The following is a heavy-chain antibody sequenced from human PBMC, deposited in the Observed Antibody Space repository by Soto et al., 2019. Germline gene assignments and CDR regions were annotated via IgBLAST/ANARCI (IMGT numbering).Heavy chain of an antibody. D-gene: IGHD5-12*01. CDR3: ARGRWLRSSFDY. CDR2: INHSGST. V-gene: IGHV4-34*01. CDR1: GGSFSGYY. Sequence: QVQLQQWGAGLLKPSETLSLTCAVYGGSFSGYYWSWIRQPPGKGLEWIGEINHSGSTNYNPSLKSRVTISVDTPKNQFSLKLSSVTAADTAVYYCARGRWLRSSFDYWGQGTLVTVSS. J-gene: IGHJ4*02.